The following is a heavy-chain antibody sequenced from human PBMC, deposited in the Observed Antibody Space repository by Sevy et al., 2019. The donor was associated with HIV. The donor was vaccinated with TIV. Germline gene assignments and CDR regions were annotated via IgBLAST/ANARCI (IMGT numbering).Heavy chain of an antibody. J-gene: IGHJ5*02. CDR1: GFTFSSYA. Sequence: GGSLGLSCAASGFTFSSYAMSWVRQAPGKGLEWVSAISGSGGSKYYADSAKGRFNISRDNSKNTLYLQMNGLRAEDREVYNSAKTFPAEPWGQGTLVTVSS. V-gene: IGHV3-23*01. CDR2: ISGSGGSK. CDR3: AKTFPAEP.